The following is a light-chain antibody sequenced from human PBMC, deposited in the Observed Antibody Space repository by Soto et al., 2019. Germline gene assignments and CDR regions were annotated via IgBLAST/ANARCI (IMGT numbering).Light chain of an antibody. V-gene: IGKV1-9*01. CDR3: QQLNSYSYT. J-gene: IGKJ2*01. CDR2: AAS. CDR1: QGISSH. Sequence: DIQLTQSPSFLSASVGDRVTITCRASQGISSHLAWYQQKPGKAPKLLIYAASSLQSGVPLRFSCSGSGTEFTLTISSLQPEDFATYYCQQLNSYSYTFGQGTKLEIK.